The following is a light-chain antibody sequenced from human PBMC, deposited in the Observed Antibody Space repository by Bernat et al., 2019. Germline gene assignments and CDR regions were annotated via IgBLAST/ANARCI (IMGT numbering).Light chain of an antibody. Sequence: QSVLTQPPSVSGAPGQRVTISCTGSSSNIGAGYDVHWYQQLPGTAPKLLICGNSNRPSGVPDRFSGSQSGTSASLAITGLQAEDEADYYCQSYDSSLSGSAVVFGGGTKLTVL. CDR3: QSYDSSLSGSAVV. CDR2: GNS. J-gene: IGLJ2*01. CDR1: SSNIGAGYD. V-gene: IGLV1-40*01.